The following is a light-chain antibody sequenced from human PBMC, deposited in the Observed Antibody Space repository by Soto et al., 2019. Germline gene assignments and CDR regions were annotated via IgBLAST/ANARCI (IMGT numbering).Light chain of an antibody. CDR1: SSNIGAGYD. CDR3: ASWDDSLNGRYV. V-gene: IGLV1-40*01. Sequence: QSVLSQPPSVSGAPGQRVTISCTGSSSNIGAGYDAHWFQQVPGTAPKLLIYGSTNRPSGVPDRFSGSKSGTSGSLAISGLQSEDEADYYCASWDDSLNGRYVFGTGTKGTV. CDR2: GST. J-gene: IGLJ1*01.